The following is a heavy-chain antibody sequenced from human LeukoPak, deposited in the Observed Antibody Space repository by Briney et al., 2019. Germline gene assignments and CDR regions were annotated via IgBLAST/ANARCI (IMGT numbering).Heavy chain of an antibody. CDR2: ISHDGSYK. CDR1: GFTFSSYA. V-gene: IGHV3-30*15. Sequence: GSLRLSCAASGFTFSSYAMHWVRQAPGKGLEWVAVISHDGSYKYYADSVKGRFTISRDKSKNTLYLQMSSLRAEDTAVYYCARDGSYSGSYNDYWGQGTLVTVSS. CDR3: ARDGSYSGSYNDY. J-gene: IGHJ4*02. D-gene: IGHD1-26*01.